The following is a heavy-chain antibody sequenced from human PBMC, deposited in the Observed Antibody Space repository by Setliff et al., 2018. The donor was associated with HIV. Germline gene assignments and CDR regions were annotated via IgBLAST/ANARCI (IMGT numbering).Heavy chain of an antibody. CDR1: GFTFSNYS. CDR3: AKTNGWFLIDY. V-gene: IGHV3-21*01. J-gene: IGHJ4*02. CDR2: ISSSGSYI. D-gene: IGHD6-19*01. Sequence: PGGSLRLSCAASGFTFSNYSMSWVRQAPGKGLEWVSSISSSGSYIYYAVSVKGRFTISRDNAKNSLYLQMNSLRAEDTAVYYCAKTNGWFLIDYWGQGTLVTVSS.